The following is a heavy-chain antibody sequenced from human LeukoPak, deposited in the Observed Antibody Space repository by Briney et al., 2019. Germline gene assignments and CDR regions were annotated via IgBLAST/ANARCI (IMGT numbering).Heavy chain of an antibody. Sequence: GGSLRLSCAASGSTFISYWMHWVRQAPGKGLVWVSRINSDGSTTSYAASVKGRFTISRDNAKNTLYLQMNSLRAEDTAVYYCARDKSYGSDVWGQGTTVTVSS. J-gene: IGHJ6*02. CDR2: INSDGSTT. V-gene: IGHV3-74*01. CDR1: GSTFISYW. CDR3: ARDKSYGSDV.